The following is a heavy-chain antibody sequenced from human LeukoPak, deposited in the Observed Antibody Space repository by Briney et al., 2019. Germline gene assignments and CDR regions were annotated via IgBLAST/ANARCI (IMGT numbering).Heavy chain of an antibody. CDR1: GYTLTELS. D-gene: IGHD6-13*01. CDR3: ATSNISSSWGDY. J-gene: IGHJ4*02. Sequence: AASVKVSCKVSGYTLTELSMHWVRQAPGKGLEWMGGFDPEDGETIHAQRFQGRVTMTEDTSTDTAYMELSSLRSEDTAVYYCATSNISSSWGDYWGQGTLVTVSS. CDR2: FDPEDGET. V-gene: IGHV1-24*01.